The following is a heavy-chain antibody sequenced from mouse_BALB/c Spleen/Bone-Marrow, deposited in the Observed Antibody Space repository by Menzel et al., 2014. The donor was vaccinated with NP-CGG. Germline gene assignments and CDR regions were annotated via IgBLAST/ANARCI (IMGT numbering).Heavy chain of an antibody. J-gene: IGHJ2*01. Sequence: LVESGAELVKPGTPVKLSCKASGYTFTSHYIYWVKQRPGQGLKWIGEINPNNGGTNFNEKFKSKATLTVDKSSSTAYIQLSSLTSEDSAVYYCTRLSLLRGYFDYWGQGTTLTVSS. CDR1: GYTFTSHY. D-gene: IGHD1-2*01. CDR3: TRLSLLRGYFDY. V-gene: IGHV1S81*02. CDR2: INPNNGGT.